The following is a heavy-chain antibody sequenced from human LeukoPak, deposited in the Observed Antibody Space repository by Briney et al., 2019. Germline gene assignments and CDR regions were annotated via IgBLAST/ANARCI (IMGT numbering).Heavy chain of an antibody. CDR1: GFTFYTYA. V-gene: IGHV3-48*03. D-gene: IGHD6-13*01. CDR2: ISGSGSTI. CDR3: ARPTRIAAANYGMDV. J-gene: IGHJ6*04. Sequence: GGSLRLSCAASGFTFYTYAMSGVRQAPGKGLEWVSGISGSGSTIYYADSVKGRFTISRDNAKNSLYLQMNSLRAEDTAVYYCARPTRIAAANYGMDVWGKGTTVTVSS.